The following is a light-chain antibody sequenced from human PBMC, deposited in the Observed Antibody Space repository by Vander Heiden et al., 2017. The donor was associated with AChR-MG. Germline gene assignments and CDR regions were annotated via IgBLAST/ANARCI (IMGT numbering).Light chain of an antibody. CDR1: QSVLYRSNNNNY. CDR3: QQYYDTPIT. V-gene: IGKV4-1*01. Sequence: DIVMTQSPDSLAVSLGERATINCKSSQSVLYRSNNNNYLAWYQQKPRQPPKLLIYWASIRESGVPDRFSGSGSGTDFTLTISSLQAEDVAVYYCQQYYDTPITFGQGTRLEIK. CDR2: WAS. J-gene: IGKJ5*01.